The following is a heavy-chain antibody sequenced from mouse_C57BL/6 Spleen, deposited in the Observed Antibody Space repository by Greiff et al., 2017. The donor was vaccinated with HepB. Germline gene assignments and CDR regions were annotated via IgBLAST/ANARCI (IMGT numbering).Heavy chain of an antibody. CDR1: GFNIKDDY. J-gene: IGHJ3*01. D-gene: IGHD2-2*01. CDR3: TRLYYGYDGVAY. CDR2: IDPENGDT. V-gene: IGHV14-4*01. Sequence: EVKLMESGAELVRPGASVKLSCTASGFNIKDDYMHWVKQRPEQGLEWIGWIDPENGDTEYASKFQGKATITADTSSNTAYLQLSSLTSEDTAVYYCTRLYYGYDGVAYWGQGTLVTVSA.